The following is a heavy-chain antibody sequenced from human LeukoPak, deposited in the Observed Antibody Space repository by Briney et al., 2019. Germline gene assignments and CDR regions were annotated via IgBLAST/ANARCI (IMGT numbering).Heavy chain of an antibody. CDR3: AREGGDSNWFDP. V-gene: IGHV4-39*07. J-gene: IGHJ5*02. D-gene: IGHD2-21*01. CDR2: IYYSGST. Sequence: KASETLSLTCTVSGGSISSGGYYWSWIRQHPGKGLEWIGSIYYSGSTYYNPSLKSRVTISVDTSKNQFSLKLSSVTAADTAVYYCAREGGDSNWFDPWGQGTLVTVSS. CDR1: GGSISSGGYY.